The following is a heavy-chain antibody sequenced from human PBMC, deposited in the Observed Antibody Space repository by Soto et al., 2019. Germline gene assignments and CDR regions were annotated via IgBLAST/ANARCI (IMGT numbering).Heavy chain of an antibody. D-gene: IGHD2-8*02. CDR1: GGSFNDYY. Sequence: QVQLQQWGAGLLKPSETLSLTCAVYGGSFNDYYWSWIRQPPGEGLEWIGEIHQSAGTKYNPSLKSRVTILRDTSKKQFSLRLSPVTAADTAVYYCARHGGVFFDSWGQGSLVNVSS. V-gene: IGHV4-34*01. CDR3: ARHGGVFFDS. CDR2: IHQSAGT. J-gene: IGHJ4*02.